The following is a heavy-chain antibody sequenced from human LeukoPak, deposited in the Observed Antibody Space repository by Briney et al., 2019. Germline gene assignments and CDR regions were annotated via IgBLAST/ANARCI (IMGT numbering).Heavy chain of an antibody. CDR1: GGSFSSYY. CDR3: ARERGRSYGSVPYYYYYMDV. J-gene: IGHJ6*03. Sequence: SETLSLTCAVYGGSFSSYYWSWIRQPPGKGLGWIGYIYYRGSTNYNPSRKSRVTISVDTYKHQFSLKLSSVTAADTAVYYCARERGRSYGSVPYYYYYMDVWGKGTTVTVSS. V-gene: IGHV4-59*01. D-gene: IGHD5-18*01. CDR2: IYYRGST.